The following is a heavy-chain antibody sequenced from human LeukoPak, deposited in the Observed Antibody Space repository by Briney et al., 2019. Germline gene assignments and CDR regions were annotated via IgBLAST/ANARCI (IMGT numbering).Heavy chain of an antibody. V-gene: IGHV3-74*01. D-gene: IGHD6-19*01. CDR3: AREAYSSGWPYYYYYYGMDV. CDR2: IYIDGTGT. CDR1: GFTFSNYW. Sequence: GGSLRLSCAASGFTFSNYWMPWVRQAPGKGLVWVSRIYIDGTGTFYADSVKGRFTISRDNAKNSLYLQMNSLRAEDTAVYYCAREAYSSGWPYYYYYYGMDVWGQGTTVTVSS. J-gene: IGHJ6*02.